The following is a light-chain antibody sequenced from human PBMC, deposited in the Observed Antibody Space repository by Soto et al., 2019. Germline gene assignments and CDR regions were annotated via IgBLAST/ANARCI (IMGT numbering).Light chain of an antibody. V-gene: IGKV1D-13*01. CDR3: QQYKDYVYT. J-gene: IGKJ2*01. Sequence: AIQLTQSPSSLAASLGDRVTITCRASQGISSYLAWYQQKPGKAPKLLISDVSTLERGVPSRFRGSGSATEFTLTISGLQPDDFETYYCQQYKDYVYTFGQGTKVDIK. CDR1: QGISSY. CDR2: DVS.